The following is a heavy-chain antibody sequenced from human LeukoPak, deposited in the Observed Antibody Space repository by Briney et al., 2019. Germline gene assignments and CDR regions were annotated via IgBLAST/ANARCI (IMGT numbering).Heavy chain of an antibody. Sequence: GESLKISCEGSGYMFTSSWIGWVRQMPGKGLEWMGIINLSDSDTRYSPSFQGQVTISADKSISTAYLQWSSLKASDTAMFYCATYAGTSSKYFQYWGPDTLVTVSS. CDR1: GYMFTSSW. V-gene: IGHV5-51*01. CDR3: ATYAGTSSKYFQY. J-gene: IGHJ1*01. D-gene: IGHD3-10*01. CDR2: INLSDSDT.